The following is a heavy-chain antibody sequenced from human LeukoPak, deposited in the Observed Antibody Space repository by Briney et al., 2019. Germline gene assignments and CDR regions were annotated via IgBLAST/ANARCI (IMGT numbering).Heavy chain of an antibody. CDR3: ARGGSCSGGSCYGVFDY. J-gene: IGHJ4*02. Sequence: PSETLSLTCTVSGGSVSSGSYHWSWIRQPPGKGLEWIGYIYYSGSTNYNPSLKSRVTMSVDTSKNQFSLKLSSVTAADTAVYYCARGGSCSGGSCYGVFDYWGQGTLVTVSS. V-gene: IGHV4-61*01. CDR1: GGSVSSGSYH. D-gene: IGHD2-15*01. CDR2: IYYSGST.